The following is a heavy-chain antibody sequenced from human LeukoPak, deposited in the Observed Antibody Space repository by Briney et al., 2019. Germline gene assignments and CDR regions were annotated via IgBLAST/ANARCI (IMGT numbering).Heavy chain of an antibody. Sequence: ASVKVSCKASGYTFTGYYMHWVRQAPGQGLEWMGWINPNSGGTNYAQKLQGRVTMTRDTSISTAYMELSRLRSDDTAVYYCARDVTNYDSSGYYPDYWGQGTLVTVSS. CDR1: GYTFTGYY. J-gene: IGHJ4*02. CDR2: INPNSGGT. CDR3: ARDVTNYDSSGYYPDY. V-gene: IGHV1-2*02. D-gene: IGHD3-22*01.